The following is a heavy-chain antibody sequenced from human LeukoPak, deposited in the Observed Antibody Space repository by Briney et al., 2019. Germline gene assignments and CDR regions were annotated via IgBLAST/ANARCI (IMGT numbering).Heavy chain of an antibody. CDR3: ARDPGPYRYGMDV. D-gene: IGHD2-2*01. Sequence: GESLRLSCAASGFTFSDYYMSWIRQAPGKGLEWGSYISSSGSTIYYADSVKGRFTISRDNAKNSLYLQMNSLRAEDTAVYYCARDPGPYRYGMDVWGQGTTVTVSS. CDR2: ISSSGSTI. V-gene: IGHV3-11*01. J-gene: IGHJ6*02. CDR1: GFTFSDYY.